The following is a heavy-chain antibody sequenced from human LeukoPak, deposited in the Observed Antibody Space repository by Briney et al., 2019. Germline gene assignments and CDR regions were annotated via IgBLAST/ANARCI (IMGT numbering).Heavy chain of an antibody. Sequence: GGSLRLSCAASGFTFDDYAMHWVRQAPGKGLEWVSLISWDGGSTYYADSVKGRFTISRDNSKNSLYLQMNSLRAEDTALYYCAKGPEGGMVINYFQHWGQGTLVTVSS. J-gene: IGHJ1*01. CDR2: ISWDGGST. CDR3: AKGPEGGMVINYFQH. CDR1: GFTFDDYA. D-gene: IGHD3-3*01. V-gene: IGHV3-43D*03.